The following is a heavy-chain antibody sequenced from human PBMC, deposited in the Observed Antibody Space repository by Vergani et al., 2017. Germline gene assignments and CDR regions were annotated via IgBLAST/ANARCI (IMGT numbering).Heavy chain of an antibody. Sequence: QVQLQESGPGLVKPSETLSLTCTVSGGSISSYYWRWIRQPPGKALEWIGDIYYSGRIKYNPSLKGRANITIATAKNLLTLKLSSVTAAETAVYYCARPSTRYCSSTSCYVYWGQGTLVTVSS. D-gene: IGHD2-2*01. CDR2: IYYSGRI. V-gene: IGHV4-59*01. J-gene: IGHJ4*02. CDR3: ARPSTRYCSSTSCYVY. CDR1: GGSISSYY.